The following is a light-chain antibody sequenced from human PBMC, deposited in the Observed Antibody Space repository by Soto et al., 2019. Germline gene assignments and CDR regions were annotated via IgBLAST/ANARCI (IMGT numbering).Light chain of an antibody. Sequence: QSALTQPASVSGSPGQSITISCTGTSSDVGGYNYVSWYQQHPGKAPKLMIYEVSNRPSGVSNRFSGSKSGNTASLTISGLQAEDEADYYCSSYTSSSIVVFGRGTKVTVL. V-gene: IGLV2-14*01. CDR2: EVS. J-gene: IGLJ2*01. CDR3: SSYTSSSIVV. CDR1: SSDVGGYNY.